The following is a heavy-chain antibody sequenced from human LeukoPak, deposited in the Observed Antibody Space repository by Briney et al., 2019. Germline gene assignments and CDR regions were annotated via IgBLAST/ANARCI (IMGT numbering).Heavy chain of an antibody. Sequence: GGSLRLSCAASGFTFSSYSMNWVRQAPGKGLEWVSLISRDGGSTYHADSVKGRFTISRDNSRNSLYLQMNSLTAEDTALYYCAKGSESESYTFDYWGQGTLVTVSS. CDR2: ISRDGGST. J-gene: IGHJ4*02. CDR1: GFTFSSYS. D-gene: IGHD3-10*01. V-gene: IGHV3-43*01. CDR3: AKGSESESYTFDY.